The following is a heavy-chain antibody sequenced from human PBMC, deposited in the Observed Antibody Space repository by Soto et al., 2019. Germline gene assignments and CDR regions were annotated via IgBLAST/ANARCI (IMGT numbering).Heavy chain of an antibody. CDR1: GYTFSNYG. Sequence: VASVKVSCKTSGYTFSNYGITWVRQAPGQPLEWLGWISLYSDGTNYAQKFQSRVSMTTDTSTTTAYMELRSLRSDDTAVYYCARVVPGAEAWFGPWGQGTLVTVSS. CDR2: ISLYSDGT. D-gene: IGHD2-2*01. V-gene: IGHV1-18*01. CDR3: ARVVPGAEAWFGP. J-gene: IGHJ5*02.